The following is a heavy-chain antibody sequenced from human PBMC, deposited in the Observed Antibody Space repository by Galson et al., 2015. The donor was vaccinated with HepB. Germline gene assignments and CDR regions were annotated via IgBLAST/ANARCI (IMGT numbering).Heavy chain of an antibody. D-gene: IGHD3-10*01. CDR1: GGSFSGYQ. V-gene: IGHV4-34*01. CDR3: ARGRSGRKTFFDSGSFRDYGMDV. J-gene: IGHJ6*02. CDR2: IKHSGST. Sequence: ETLSLTCAVYGGSFSGYQWSWIRQPPGKGPEWNGEIKHSGSTDYNPSLKSRVTTSTGTSKNQFSLRLSSVTAADTAVYYCARGRSGRKTFFDSGSFRDYGMDVWGQGTTVTVSS.